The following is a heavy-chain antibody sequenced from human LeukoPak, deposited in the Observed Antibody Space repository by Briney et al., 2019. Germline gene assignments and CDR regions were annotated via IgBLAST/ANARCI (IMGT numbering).Heavy chain of an antibody. V-gene: IGHV2-5*02. D-gene: IGHD3-22*01. CDR3: AHDSNGYFGMDY. J-gene: IGHJ4*02. CDR1: GFSLSTSGVG. CDR2: IYWDDDK. Sequence: SGPTLVKPTQTLTLTCTFSGFSLSTSGVGVGWIRQPPGKALEWLALIYWDDDKRYSPSLKSRLTITKDTSKNQVVLTMTNMDPVATATNYCAHDSNGYFGMDYWGQGILVTVSS.